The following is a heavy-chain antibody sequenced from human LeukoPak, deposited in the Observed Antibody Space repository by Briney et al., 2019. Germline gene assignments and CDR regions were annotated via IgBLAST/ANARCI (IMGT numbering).Heavy chain of an antibody. CDR2: IRYDGSNR. D-gene: IGHD3-9*01. J-gene: IGHJ4*02. CDR3: ARGGYYNILTGFRGKILGFDY. Sequence: PGGSLRLSCAASGFTFSNYGMHWVRRAPGKGLEWVAFIRYDGSNRYFADSVKGRFTISRDNSKNTLFLQMNSLRAEDPAVYYCARGGYYNILTGFRGKILGFDYWGQGTLVTVSS. V-gene: IGHV3-30*02. CDR1: GFTFSNYG.